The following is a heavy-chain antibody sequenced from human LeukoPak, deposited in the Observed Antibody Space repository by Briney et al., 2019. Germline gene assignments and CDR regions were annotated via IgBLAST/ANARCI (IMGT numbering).Heavy chain of an antibody. CDR1: GGSISDYY. D-gene: IGHD4-23*01. CDR3: ARGGKATVVTM. Sequence: SETLSLTCTVSGGSISDYYWSWIRQPAGKGLEWIGRIYSSVSTHYNPSLMSRVTVSLDTSKNQFSLKLTSVTAADTAVYYCARGGKATVVTMWGQGILVTVSS. CDR2: IYSSVST. V-gene: IGHV4-4*07. J-gene: IGHJ4*02.